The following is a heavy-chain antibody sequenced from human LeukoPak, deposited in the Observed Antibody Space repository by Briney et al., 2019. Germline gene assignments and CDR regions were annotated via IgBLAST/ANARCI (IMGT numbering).Heavy chain of an antibody. Sequence: GGSLRLSCAASGFTFTDYYMSWIRQAPGKGLEWVSYITNSGTTIYYADSVKGRFTISRDNAKNSLYLQMNSLRAEDTAVYFCTRNTPYDILTGYFQDWGQGTLVTVSS. D-gene: IGHD3-9*01. J-gene: IGHJ1*01. V-gene: IGHV3-11*01. CDR2: ITNSGTTI. CDR1: GFTFTDYY. CDR3: TRNTPYDILTGYFQD.